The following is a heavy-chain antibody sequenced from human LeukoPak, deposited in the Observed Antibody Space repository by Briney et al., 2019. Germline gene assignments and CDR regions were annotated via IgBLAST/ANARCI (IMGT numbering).Heavy chain of an antibody. D-gene: IGHD1-26*01. CDR1: GFTFSSYW. CDR2: IKQDGSEK. V-gene: IGHV3-7*01. CDR3: ARDRGHYFDY. Sequence: GGSLRLSCTASGFTFSSYWMSWVRQAPGKGLEWVANIKQDGSEKYYVDSVKGRFTISRDNAKDSLYLQMNSLRPEDTAVYYCARDRGHYFDYWGQGTLVTVSS. J-gene: IGHJ4*02.